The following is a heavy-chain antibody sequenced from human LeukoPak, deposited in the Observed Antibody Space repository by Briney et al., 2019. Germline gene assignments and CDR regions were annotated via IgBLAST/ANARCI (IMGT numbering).Heavy chain of an antibody. CDR3: AKASKWFGEFPLDI. Sequence: GGSLRLPCAASGFTFSSYAMTWVRQAPGKGLEWVAAIGATGWSTYYADSVKGRFTISRDNSKNTLYLQMNSLRAEDTAVYYCAKASKWFGEFPLDIWGQGTMVTVSS. J-gene: IGHJ3*02. V-gene: IGHV3-23*01. CDR1: GFTFSSYA. D-gene: IGHD3-10*01. CDR2: IGATGWST.